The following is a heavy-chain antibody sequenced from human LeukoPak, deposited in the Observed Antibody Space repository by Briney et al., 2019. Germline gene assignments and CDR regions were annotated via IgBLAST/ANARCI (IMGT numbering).Heavy chain of an antibody. Sequence: GGSLRLSCAASGFTFSSYGMHWVRQAPGKGLEWVAVISYDGSNKYYADSVKGRFTISRDNSKNTLYLQMNSLRAEDTAVYYCARAIYGDYVLDYWGQGSLVTVSS. J-gene: IGHJ4*02. CDR2: ISYDGSNK. D-gene: IGHD4-17*01. CDR1: GFTFSSYG. CDR3: ARAIYGDYVLDY. V-gene: IGHV3-30*03.